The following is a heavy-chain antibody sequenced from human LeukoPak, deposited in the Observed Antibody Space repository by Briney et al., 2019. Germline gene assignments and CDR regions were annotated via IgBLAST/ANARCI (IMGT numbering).Heavy chain of an antibody. J-gene: IGHJ6*03. CDR1: GFTFSAYW. CDR3: ARDPYSGNYGAYYYYYMDV. V-gene: IGHV3-7*01. CDR2: IKQDGSQT. D-gene: IGHD1-26*01. Sequence: GGFLRLSCEASGFTFSAYWMSWVRQAPGKGLEWVANIKQDGSQTYHADSVKGRFTISRDNAKNSLYLQMDSLRVEDTAVYYCARDPYSGNYGAYYYYYMDVWGKGTTVTISS.